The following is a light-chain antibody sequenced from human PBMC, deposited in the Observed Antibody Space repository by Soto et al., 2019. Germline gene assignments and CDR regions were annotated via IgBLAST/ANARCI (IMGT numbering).Light chain of an antibody. CDR1: QSVGTS. CDR2: DAA. V-gene: IGKV3-11*01. CDR3: QHRSSWPRS. J-gene: IGKJ1*01. Sequence: DIVLTQSPATLSLSPGDRATLSCRASQSVGTSLAWYKQQPGQAPRLLLHDAAYRASGIPERFSVSGSGTAFSLSISSLEPDDFAVYYCQHRSSWPRSFGRGTQGEV.